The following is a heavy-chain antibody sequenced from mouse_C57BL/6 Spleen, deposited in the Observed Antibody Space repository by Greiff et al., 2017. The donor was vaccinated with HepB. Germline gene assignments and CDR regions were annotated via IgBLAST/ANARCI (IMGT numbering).Heavy chain of an antibody. CDR1: GFNIKDDY. CDR3: TTNYYGSSRLDY. J-gene: IGHJ4*01. CDR2: IDPENGDT. V-gene: IGHV14-4*01. Sequence: EVQLQQSGAELVRPGASVKLSCTASGFNIKDDYMHWVKQRPEQGLEWIGWIDPENGDTEYASKFQGKATITADTSSNTAYLQLSSLTSEDTAVYYCTTNYYGSSRLDYWGQGTSVTVSS. D-gene: IGHD1-1*01.